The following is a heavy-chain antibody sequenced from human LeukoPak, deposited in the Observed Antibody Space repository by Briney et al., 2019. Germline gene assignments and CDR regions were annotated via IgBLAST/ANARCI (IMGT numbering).Heavy chain of an antibody. CDR1: GFTFSSYG. V-gene: IGHV3-30*02. D-gene: IGHD3-10*01. Sequence: PGGSLRLSCAASGFTFSSYGMHWVRQAPGKGLEWVAFIRYDGSNKYYADSVKGRFTISRDNSKNTLYLQMNSLRAEDTAVYYCAKAPNCYGSGSYYTVYYYYGMDVWGQGTTVTVSS. J-gene: IGHJ6*02. CDR2: IRYDGSNK. CDR3: AKAPNCYGSGSYYTVYYYYGMDV.